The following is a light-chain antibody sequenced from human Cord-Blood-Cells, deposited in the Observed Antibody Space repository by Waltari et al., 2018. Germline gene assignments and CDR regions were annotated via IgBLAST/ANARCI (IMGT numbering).Light chain of an antibody. Sequence: DIQMTQSPSSLSASVGDRVTITCRASQSISSYLNWYQQKPGKAPQLLIYAASSLQSGVPSRVSGSGSGTDFTLTISSLQPEDFATYYCQQRYSTPYTFGQGTKLEIK. CDR1: QSISSY. CDR2: AAS. J-gene: IGKJ2*01. CDR3: QQRYSTPYT. V-gene: IGKV1-39*01.